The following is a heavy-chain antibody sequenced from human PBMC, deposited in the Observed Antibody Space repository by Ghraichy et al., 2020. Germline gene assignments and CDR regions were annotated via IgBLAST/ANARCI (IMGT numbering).Heavy chain of an antibody. V-gene: IGHV3-74*01. Sequence: GESLNISCAASGFTFSSYWMHWVRQAPGKGLVWVSRINSDGSSTSYADSVKGRFTISRDNAKNTLYLQMNSLRAEDTAVYYCARDLVSSSWYEAGFDPWGQGNLVTVS. J-gene: IGHJ5*02. CDR1: GFTFSSYW. D-gene: IGHD6-13*01. CDR3: ARDLVSSSWYEAGFDP. CDR2: INSDGSST.